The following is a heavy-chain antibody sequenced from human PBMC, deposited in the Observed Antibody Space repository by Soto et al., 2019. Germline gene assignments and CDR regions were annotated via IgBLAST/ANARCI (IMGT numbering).Heavy chain of an antibody. D-gene: IGHD3-16*01. CDR3: ARNTEGRRMIWLDP. Sequence: GESLKISCKGSGYSFTSYWISWVRQMPGKGLEWMGRIDPSDSYTNYSPSFQGHVTISADKSISTAYLQWSSLKASDTAMYYWARNTEGRRMIWLDPGGKGPLVTVSS. V-gene: IGHV5-10-1*01. CDR2: IDPSDSYT. J-gene: IGHJ5*02. CDR1: GYSFTSYW.